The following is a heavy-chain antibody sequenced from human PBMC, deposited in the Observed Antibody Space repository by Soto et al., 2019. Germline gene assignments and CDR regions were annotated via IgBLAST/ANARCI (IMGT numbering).Heavy chain of an antibody. J-gene: IGHJ5*02. CDR1: GYRFTSSW. D-gene: IGHD3-16*01. V-gene: IGHV5-51*01. Sequence: PGESLKISCQGSGYRFTSSWIGWVRQMPGKGLEWLGNVYPSDSDVRYSPSFEGRVTISADNSINTAYLHLLNLKASDTAIYYCTKGATSPFDPWGQGTRVTVSP. CDR2: VYPSDSDV. CDR3: TKGATSPFDP.